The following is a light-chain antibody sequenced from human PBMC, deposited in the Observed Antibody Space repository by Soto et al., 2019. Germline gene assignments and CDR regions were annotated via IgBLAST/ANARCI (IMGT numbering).Light chain of an antibody. CDR2: GAS. CDR3: QQYGSSPYT. J-gene: IGKJ2*01. Sequence: EIVLTQSPGTLSLSPGERATLSCRASKSVSSRFLAWYQQKPGQAPRLLMYGASSRATGIPDRFSGTGSGTDFTLTSSRLEPEDFAVYYCQQYGSSPYTFGLGTKLEIK. CDR1: KSVSSRF. V-gene: IGKV3-20*01.